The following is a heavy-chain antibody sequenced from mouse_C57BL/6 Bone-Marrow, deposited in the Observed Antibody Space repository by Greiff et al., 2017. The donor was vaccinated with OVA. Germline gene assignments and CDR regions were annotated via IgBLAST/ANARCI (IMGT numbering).Heavy chain of an antibody. Sequence: EVKLMESGEGLVKPGGSLKLSCAASGFTFSSYAMSWVRQTPEKRLEWVAYISSGGDYTYYADTVKGRFTFSRDNARNTLYLQMSSLKSEDTAMYYCTRLLDAMDYWGQGTAVTVTS. CDR2: ISSGGDYT. J-gene: IGHJ4*01. D-gene: IGHD2-1*01. CDR3: TRLLDAMDY. CDR1: GFTFSSYA. V-gene: IGHV5-9-1*02.